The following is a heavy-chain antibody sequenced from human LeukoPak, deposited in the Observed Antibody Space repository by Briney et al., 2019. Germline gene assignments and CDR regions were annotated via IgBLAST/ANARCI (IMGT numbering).Heavy chain of an antibody. CDR1: GGSITNLNYY. Sequence: SETLSLTCTVSGGSITNLNYYWTWIRQPAGKRLEWIGRIYTSGGTNYNPSLKSRVTMSVDKSKIQISLNLASLTAADTALYYCAGRGSSSGTFDIWGPGTFVTVSS. V-gene: IGHV4-61*02. J-gene: IGHJ3*02. CDR3: AGRGSSSGTFDI. CDR2: IYTSGGT. D-gene: IGHD2-2*01.